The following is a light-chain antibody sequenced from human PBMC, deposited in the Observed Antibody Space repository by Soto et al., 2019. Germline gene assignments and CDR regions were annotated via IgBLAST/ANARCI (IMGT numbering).Light chain of an antibody. CDR3: QQYNSAPRT. Sequence: IQMTQSPSSLSASVGDRVTITCRASQGMSNYLAWYQQKQGKVPKLLIYAASTLQSGVPARFSGSGSGTDFTLTISSLQPEDVATYYCQQYNSAPRTFGQGTKVEIK. CDR1: QGMSNY. V-gene: IGKV1-27*01. CDR2: AAS. J-gene: IGKJ1*01.